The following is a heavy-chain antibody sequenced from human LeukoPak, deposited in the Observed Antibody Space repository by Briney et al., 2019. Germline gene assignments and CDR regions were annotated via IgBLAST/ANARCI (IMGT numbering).Heavy chain of an antibody. Sequence: GASVKVSCKASGYTFTSYGISWVRQAPGQGLEWMGWISAYNGNTNYAQKLQSRVTMTTDTSTSTAYMELRSLRSDDTAVYYCAKSPGVVVPAAMLYDYWGQGTLVTVSS. D-gene: IGHD2-2*01. CDR3: AKSPGVVVPAAMLYDY. CDR1: GYTFTSYG. J-gene: IGHJ4*02. V-gene: IGHV1-18*01. CDR2: ISAYNGNT.